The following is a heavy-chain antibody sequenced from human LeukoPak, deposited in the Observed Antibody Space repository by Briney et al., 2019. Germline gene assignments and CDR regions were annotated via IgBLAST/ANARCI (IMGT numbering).Heavy chain of an antibody. CDR2: INPYSGDT. CDR1: GYTFTGYY. D-gene: IGHD6-13*01. V-gene: IGHV1-2*02. Sequence: ASVKVSCKASGYTFTGYYMHWVRQAPGQGLEWMGWINPYSGDTNYAQKFQGRVTMTRDTSISTAYMELSSLKSDDTAVYYCARGIYSSSWYSGRFDPWGQGTLVTVSS. CDR3: ARGIYSSSWYSGRFDP. J-gene: IGHJ5*02.